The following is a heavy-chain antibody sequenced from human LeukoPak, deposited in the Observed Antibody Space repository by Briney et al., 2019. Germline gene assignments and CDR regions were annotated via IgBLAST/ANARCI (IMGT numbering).Heavy chain of an antibody. J-gene: IGHJ6*02. D-gene: IGHD6-19*01. CDR2: ISGSGGST. CDR3: AKDSSGWRNYYYGMDV. Sequence: GGSLRLPCAASGFTFSSYAMSWVRQAPGKGLEWVSAISGSGGSTYYADSVKGRFTISRDNSKNTLYLQMNSLRAEDTAVYYCAKDSSGWRNYYYGMDVWGQGTTVTVSS. V-gene: IGHV3-23*01. CDR1: GFTFSSYA.